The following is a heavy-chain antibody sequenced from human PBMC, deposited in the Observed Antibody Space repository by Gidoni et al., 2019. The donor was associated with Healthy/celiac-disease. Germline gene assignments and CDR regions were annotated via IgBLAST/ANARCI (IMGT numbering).Heavy chain of an antibody. V-gene: IGHV3-9*01. Sequence: EVQLVESGGGWVQPGRARRLSCAAPGVTLDDYAMHWVRQAPGKGLELVSGLSWNSGSIVYADSVKCRFTISRDNAKISLYLQMNSLGAEDTALYFCAKGRYYDFWSGYYPYYYYGMDVWGQGTTVTVSS. CDR1: GVTLDDYA. D-gene: IGHD3-3*01. CDR2: LSWNSGSI. CDR3: AKGRYYDFWSGYYPYYYYGMDV. J-gene: IGHJ6*02.